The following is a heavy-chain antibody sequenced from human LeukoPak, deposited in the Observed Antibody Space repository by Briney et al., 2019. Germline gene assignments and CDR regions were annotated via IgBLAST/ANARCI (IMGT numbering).Heavy chain of an antibody. CDR1: GFIFSSHA. V-gene: IGHV3-30-3*01. CDR3: AKDLTGAYCSDY. D-gene: IGHD3-9*01. Sequence: GGSLRLSCAASGFIFSSHAMHWVRQAPGKGLEWVAVIQYDGSEKRYADSVKGRFTVSRDNSKNTLYLQMDSLTAEDTAVYHCAKDLTGAYCSDYWGQGTLVTVSS. CDR2: IQYDGSEK. J-gene: IGHJ4*02.